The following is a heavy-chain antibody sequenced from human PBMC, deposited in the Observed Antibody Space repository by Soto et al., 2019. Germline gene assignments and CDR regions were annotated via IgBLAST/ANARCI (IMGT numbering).Heavy chain of an antibody. Sequence: QLQQWGAGLLKPSETLSLTCAVNAESFSGYYWSWIRQPPDKGLEWLGEINHRGITNYNPSLRSRVTISVDTSKNQFSLKPSFVTDADAAVYYCARGRGYYPQTVTTYNWFEYWGQVTLVTVDS. V-gene: IGHV4-34*01. CDR1: AESFSGYY. J-gene: IGHJ5*01. D-gene: IGHD1-26*01. CDR2: INHRGIT. CDR3: ARGRGYYPQTVTTYNWFEY.